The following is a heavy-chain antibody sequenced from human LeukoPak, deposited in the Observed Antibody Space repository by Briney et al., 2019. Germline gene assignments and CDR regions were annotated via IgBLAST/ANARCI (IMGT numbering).Heavy chain of an antibody. D-gene: IGHD3-3*01. V-gene: IGHV4-39*01. CDR3: ASRAFVTIFGVAIDAFDI. CDR1: GGSISSSSYY. Sequence: SETLSLTCTVSGGSISSSSYYWGWLRQPPGKGLEWIGSIYYSGSTYYNPSLKTRVTISADTAKNQFSLKLSSVTAADTAVYYCASRAFVTIFGVAIDAFDICGQGSMVTVSS. CDR2: IYYSGST. J-gene: IGHJ3*02.